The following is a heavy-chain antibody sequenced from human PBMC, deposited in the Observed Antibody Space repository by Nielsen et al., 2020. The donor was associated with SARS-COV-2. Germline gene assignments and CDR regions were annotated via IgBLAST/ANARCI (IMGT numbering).Heavy chain of an antibody. V-gene: IGHV1-2*04. CDR2: INPNSGGT. CDR3: AREIYRVMGLRRGHFDY. D-gene: IGHD2-8*01. CDR1: GYTFTGYY. J-gene: IGHJ4*02. Sequence: ASVKVSCKASGYTFTGYYMHWVRQAPGQGLEWMGWINPNSGGTNYAQKFQGWVTMTRDTSTTTVYMDLSSLRSEDTATYYCAREIYRVMGLRRGHFDYWGLGTLVTVSS.